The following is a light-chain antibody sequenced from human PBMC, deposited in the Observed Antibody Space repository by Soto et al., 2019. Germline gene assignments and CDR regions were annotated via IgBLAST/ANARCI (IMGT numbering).Light chain of an antibody. J-gene: IGKJ4*01. CDR3: QQYGSSPPST. CDR2: DAS. V-gene: IGKV3-20*01. Sequence: EIVLTQSPATLSLSPGERATLSCRASQSVSSYLAWYQQKPGQAPRLLIYDASNRATGIPARFSGSGSGTDFTLTISRLEPEDFAVYYCQQYGSSPPSTFGGGTKVDI. CDR1: QSVSSY.